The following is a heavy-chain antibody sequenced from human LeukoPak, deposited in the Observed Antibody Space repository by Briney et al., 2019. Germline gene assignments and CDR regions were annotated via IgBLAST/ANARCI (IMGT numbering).Heavy chain of an antibody. D-gene: IGHD3-22*01. Sequence: SETLSLTCTVSGGSISSYYWSWIRQPPGKGLEWIGYIYYSGSTNYNPSLKSRVTISVDTSKNQFSLKLSSVTAADTAVYYCARFRYYYYDSSGPKSAFDIWGQGTMVTVSS. CDR2: IYYSGST. CDR3: ARFRYYYYDSSGPKSAFDI. J-gene: IGHJ3*02. V-gene: IGHV4-59*01. CDR1: GGSISSYY.